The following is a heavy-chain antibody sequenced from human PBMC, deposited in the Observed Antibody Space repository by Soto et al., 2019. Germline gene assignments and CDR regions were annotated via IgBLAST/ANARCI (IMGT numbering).Heavy chain of an antibody. Sequence: SVKVSCKASGGTFTNYAFSWVRQAPGQGLEWLGGIIPIFGTADYSQKFQGRVTITRDTSASTAYMELSSLRSEDTAVYYCASSVLRYFDWFRADYYGMDVWGQGTTVTVSS. CDR2: IIPIFGTA. CDR1: GGTFTNYA. V-gene: IGHV1-69*05. CDR3: ASSVLRYFDWFRADYYGMDV. D-gene: IGHD3-9*01. J-gene: IGHJ6*02.